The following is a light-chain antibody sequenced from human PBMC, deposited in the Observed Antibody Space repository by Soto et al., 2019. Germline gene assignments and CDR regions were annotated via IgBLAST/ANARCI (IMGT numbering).Light chain of an antibody. Sequence: DIVMTQSPDSLAVSLGERATINCKSSQSVLYSSNSKNYLAWYQQKPGQHPKLLIYWASTRESGVPDRFSGSGSGTDFTLTISSLQAEDVAVYYCQQYYSTPCTFGQGTKLEIK. V-gene: IGKV4-1*01. J-gene: IGKJ2*01. CDR2: WAS. CDR1: QSVLYSSNSKNY. CDR3: QQYYSTPCT.